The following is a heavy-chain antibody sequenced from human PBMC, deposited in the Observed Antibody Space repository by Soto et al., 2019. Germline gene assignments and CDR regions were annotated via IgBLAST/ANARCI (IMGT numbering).Heavy chain of an antibody. J-gene: IGHJ5*02. CDR2: IYHSGST. V-gene: IGHV4-4*02. CDR3: ARDLTMVRGVIKGNWFDP. CDR1: GGSISSSNW. Sequence: SETLSLTCAVSGGSISSSNWWSWVRQPPGKGLEWIGEIYHSGSTNYNPSLKSRVTISVDKSKNQFSLKLSSVTAADTAVYYFARDLTMVRGVIKGNWFDPWGQGTLVTVSS. D-gene: IGHD3-10*01.